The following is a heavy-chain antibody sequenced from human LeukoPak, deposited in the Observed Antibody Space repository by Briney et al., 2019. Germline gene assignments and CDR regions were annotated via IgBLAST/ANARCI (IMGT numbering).Heavy chain of an antibody. CDR2: INHSGST. CDR1: GGSFSGYY. Sequence: SETLSLTCAVYGGSFSGYYWSWIRQPPGKGLEWIGEINHSGSTNYNPSLKSRVTISVDTPKNQFSLKLSSVTAADTAVYYCAGEYYYDSKAPYWGQGTLVTVSS. V-gene: IGHV4-34*01. D-gene: IGHD3-22*01. CDR3: AGEYYYDSKAPY. J-gene: IGHJ4*02.